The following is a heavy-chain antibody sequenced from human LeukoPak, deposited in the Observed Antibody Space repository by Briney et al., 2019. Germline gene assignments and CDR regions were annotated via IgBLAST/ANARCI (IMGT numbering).Heavy chain of an antibody. CDR3: AKSQGYSYAYYFDY. D-gene: IGHD5-18*01. Sequence: GGSLRLSCAASGFTFSSYAMSWVRQAPGKGLEWVSGISGSGGSTYYADSVKGRFTTSRDNSKNTLYLQMNSLRAEDTALCYCAKSQGYSYAYYFDYWGQGTLVTVSS. V-gene: IGHV3-23*01. CDR2: ISGSGGST. CDR1: GFTFSSYA. J-gene: IGHJ4*02.